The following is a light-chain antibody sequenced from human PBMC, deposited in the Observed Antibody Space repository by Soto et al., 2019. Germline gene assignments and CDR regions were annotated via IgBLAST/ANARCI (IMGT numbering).Light chain of an antibody. CDR1: SSDVGGYNY. V-gene: IGLV2-14*03. CDR3: SSYTSTSTPVV. J-gene: IGLJ2*01. Sequence: QSVLTQPASVSGSPGQSITISCTGTSSDVGGYNYVSWNQHYPGKAPKLMIYDVTNRPSGVSNRFSGSKSGNTASLTISGLQAEDEADYFCSSYTSTSTPVVFGGGTKLTVL. CDR2: DVT.